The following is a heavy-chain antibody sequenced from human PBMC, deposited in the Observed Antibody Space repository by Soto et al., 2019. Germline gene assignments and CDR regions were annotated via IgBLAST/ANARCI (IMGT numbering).Heavy chain of an antibody. Sequence: QVQLVESGGGVVQPGRSLRLSCAASGFTCSSYGMHWVRQAPGKGLEWVAVIWYDGSNKYYADSVKGRFTISRDNSKNTLYLQMNSLRAEDTAVYYSARDHGDDGSGFDPRGQGTLVTVSS. CDR2: IWYDGSNK. D-gene: IGHD4-17*01. CDR1: GFTCSSYG. J-gene: IGHJ5*02. V-gene: IGHV3-33*01. CDR3: ARDHGDDGSGFDP.